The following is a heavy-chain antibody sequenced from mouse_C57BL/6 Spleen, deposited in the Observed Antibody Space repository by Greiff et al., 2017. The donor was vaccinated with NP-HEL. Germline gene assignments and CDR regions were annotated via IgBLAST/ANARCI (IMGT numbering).Heavy chain of an antibody. CDR3: AREGTTVVARDWYFDV. CDR1: GYSFTDYN. Sequence: EVKLMESGPELVKPGASVKISCKASGYSFTDYNMNWVKQSNGKSLEWIGVINPNYGTTSYNQKFKGKATLTVDQSSSTAYMQLNSLTSEDSAVYYCAREGTTVVARDWYFDVWGTGTTVTVSS. J-gene: IGHJ1*03. D-gene: IGHD1-1*01. CDR2: INPNYGTT. V-gene: IGHV1-39*01.